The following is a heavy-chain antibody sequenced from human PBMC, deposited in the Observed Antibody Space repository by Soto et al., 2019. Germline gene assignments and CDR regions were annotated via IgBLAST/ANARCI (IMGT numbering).Heavy chain of an antibody. V-gene: IGHV4-4*02. CDR1: GGSISSSNW. CDR3: ARSTMVRGVIRRANWFDP. J-gene: IGHJ5*02. D-gene: IGHD3-10*01. Sequence: QVQLQESGPGLVKPSGTLSLTCAVSGGSISSSNWWSWVRQPPGKGLEWIGEIYHSGSTNYNPSLKSRVPISVAKSKNQFSLKLSSVTAADTAVYYCARSTMVRGVIRRANWFDPWGQGTLVTVSS. CDR2: IYHSGST.